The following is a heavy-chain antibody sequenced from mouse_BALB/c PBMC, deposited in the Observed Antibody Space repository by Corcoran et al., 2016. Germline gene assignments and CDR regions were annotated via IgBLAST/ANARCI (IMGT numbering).Heavy chain of an antibody. CDR1: GYSITRGYY. D-gene: IGHD2-3*01. J-gene: IGHJ4*01. V-gene: IGHV3-6*02. Sequence: DVQLQESGPGLVQPSQSPSLTCSVAGYSITRGYYWNWIRQFPGNKLEWMGYISYDGSNNYNPSLKNRISITRDTAKNQLFLKLNSVTTEDTATYYCARGLLRAMDYWGQGTSVTVSS. CDR3: ARGLLRAMDY. CDR2: ISYDGSN.